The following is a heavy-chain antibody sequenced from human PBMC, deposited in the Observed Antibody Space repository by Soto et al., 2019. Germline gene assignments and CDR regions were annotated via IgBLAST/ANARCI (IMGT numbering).Heavy chain of an antibody. Sequence: SETLSLTCAVSGGSISSSNWWSWVRQSPGKGLEWIGEIYHSGSTNYNPSLKSRVTISVDKSKNQFSLKLSSVTAADTAVYYCARDTRDGYYFEYWGQGILVTVS. CDR3: ARDTRDGYYFEY. V-gene: IGHV4-4*02. CDR1: GGSISSSNW. CDR2: IYHSGST. J-gene: IGHJ4*02. D-gene: IGHD1-26*01.